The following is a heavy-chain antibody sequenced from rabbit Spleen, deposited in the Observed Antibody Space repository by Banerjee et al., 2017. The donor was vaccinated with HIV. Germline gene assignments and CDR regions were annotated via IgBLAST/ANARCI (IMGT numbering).Heavy chain of an antibody. D-gene: IGHD8-1*01. CDR3: ARDAGSCDYIDGYFNL. CDR2: IDSGSSGRT. Sequence: QSLEESGGGLVKPEGSLTLTCTASGFSFSSTYYMCWVRQAPGKRPEWIACIDSGSSGRTWYANWAKGRFTISKTSSTMVTLQMTSLTAADTATYFCARDAGSCDYIDGYFNLWGPGTLVTVS. J-gene: IGHJ4*01. V-gene: IGHV1S40*01. CDR1: GFSFSSTYY.